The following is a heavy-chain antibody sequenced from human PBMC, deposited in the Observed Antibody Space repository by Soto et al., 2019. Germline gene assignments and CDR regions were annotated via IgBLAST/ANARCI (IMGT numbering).Heavy chain of an antibody. D-gene: IGHD3-22*01. Sequence: GGSLRLSCAASGFTFSSSEMNWVRQAPGKGLEWVSYISDNDETIYYADSVEGRFTISRDTMKNSLFLQMSSLRAEDTAVYYCARGAREGYYFDYWGQGTLVTVSS. J-gene: IGHJ4*02. CDR3: ARGAREGYYFDY. V-gene: IGHV3-48*03. CDR1: GFTFSSSE. CDR2: ISDNDETI.